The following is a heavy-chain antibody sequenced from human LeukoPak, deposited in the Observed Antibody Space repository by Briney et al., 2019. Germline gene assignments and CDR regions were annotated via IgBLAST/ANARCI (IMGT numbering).Heavy chain of an antibody. D-gene: IGHD3-22*01. V-gene: IGHV1-58*02. CDR1: GFTFTSSA. CDR3: AADPTYYYDSSGYKYAL. J-gene: IGHJ2*01. CDR2: IVVGSGNT. Sequence: SVKVSCKASGFTFTSSAMQWVRQARGQRLEWIGGIVVGSGNTNSAQKFQARVTITRDKSTSTAYMELRSLRSEDTAVYYCAADPTYYYDSSGYKYALWGRGTLVTVSS.